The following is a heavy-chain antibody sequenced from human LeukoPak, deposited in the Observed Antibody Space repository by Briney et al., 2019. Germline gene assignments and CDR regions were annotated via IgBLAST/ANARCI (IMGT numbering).Heavy chain of an antibody. D-gene: IGHD5-18*01. CDR2: ISAYNGNT. CDR3: ARGGYSYGSLGRVDYYYGMDV. V-gene: IGHV1-18*01. Sequence: ASVKVSCKASGYTFTSYGISWVRQAPGQGLEWMGWISAYNGNTNYAQKLQGRVTMTTDTSTSTAYMELSSLRSEDTAVYYCARGGYSYGSLGRVDYYYGMDVWGQGTTVTVSS. CDR1: GYTFTSYG. J-gene: IGHJ6*02.